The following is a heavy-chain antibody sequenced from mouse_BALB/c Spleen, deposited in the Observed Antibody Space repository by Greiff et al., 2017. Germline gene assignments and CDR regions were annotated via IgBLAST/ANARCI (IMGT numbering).Heavy chain of an antibody. Sequence: VQLKESGGGLVQPKGSLKLSCAASGFTFNTYAMNWVRQAPGTGLEWVARIRSKSNNYATYYADSVKDRFTISSDASQSMLYLQMNNLKTEYTAMYYCVRQDSSGYVPWFAYWGQGTLVTVSA. CDR3: VRQDSSGYVPWFAY. D-gene: IGHD3-2*01. V-gene: IGHV10-1*02. CDR2: IRSKSNNYAT. CDR1: GFTFNTYA. J-gene: IGHJ3*01.